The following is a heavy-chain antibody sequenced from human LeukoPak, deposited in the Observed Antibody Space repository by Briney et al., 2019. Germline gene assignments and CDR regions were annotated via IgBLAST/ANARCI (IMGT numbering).Heavy chain of an antibody. D-gene: IGHD2-15*01. J-gene: IGHJ4*02. CDR1: GGTSSSYA. V-gene: IGHV1-69*13. CDR3: ARAGLLVVADFDY. Sequence: SVKVSCKASGGTSSSYAISWVRQAPGQGLEWVGGIIPIFGTANYAQKFQGRVTITADESTSTAYMELSSLRSEDTAVYYCARAGLLVVADFDYWGQGTLVTVSS. CDR2: IIPIFGTA.